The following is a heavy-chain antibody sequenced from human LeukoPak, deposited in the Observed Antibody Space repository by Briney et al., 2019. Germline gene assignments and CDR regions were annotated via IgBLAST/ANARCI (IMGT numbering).Heavy chain of an antibody. CDR3: ARAEVGATLPFDY. CDR2: INPNSGGT. Sequence: ASVMVSCKASGYTFTGYYMHWVRQAPGQGLEWMGWINPNSGGTNYAQKFQGRVTMTRDTSISTAYMELSRLRSDDTAVYYCARAEVGATLPFDYWGQGTPVTFYS. CDR1: GYTFTGYY. V-gene: IGHV1-2*02. J-gene: IGHJ4*02. D-gene: IGHD1-26*01.